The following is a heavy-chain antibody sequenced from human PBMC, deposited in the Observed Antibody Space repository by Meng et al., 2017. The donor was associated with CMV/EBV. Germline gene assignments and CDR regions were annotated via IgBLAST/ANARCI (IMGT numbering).Heavy chain of an antibody. D-gene: IGHD1-26*01. V-gene: IGHV3-30*02. Sequence: GGSLRLSCAASGFTFSSYSMNWVRQAPGKGLEWVAFIRYDGSNKYYADSVKGRFTISRDNSKNTLYLQMNSLRAEDTAVYYCAKEGTGRVTAVGATLFDYWGQGTLVTVSS. J-gene: IGHJ4*02. CDR1: GFTFSSYS. CDR3: AKEGTGRVTAVGATLFDY. CDR2: IRYDGSNK.